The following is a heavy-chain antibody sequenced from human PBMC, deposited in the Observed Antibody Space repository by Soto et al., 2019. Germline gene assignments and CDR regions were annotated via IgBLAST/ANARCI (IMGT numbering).Heavy chain of an antibody. D-gene: IGHD6-13*01. Sequence: GGSLRLSCTASGFTFGDYAMSWFRQAPGKGLEWVGFIRSKAYGGTTEYAASVKGRFTISRDDSKSIAYLQMNSLKTEDTAVYYCTSGLVSQQLVLDYWGQGTLVTVSS. J-gene: IGHJ4*02. V-gene: IGHV3-49*03. CDR2: IRSKAYGGTT. CDR1: GFTFGDYA. CDR3: TSGLVSQQLVLDY.